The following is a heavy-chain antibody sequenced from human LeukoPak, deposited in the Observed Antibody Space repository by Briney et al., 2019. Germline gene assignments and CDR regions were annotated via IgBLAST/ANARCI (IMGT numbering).Heavy chain of an antibody. CDR1: GYTFTSNY. Sequence: ASVKVSCKAFGYTFTSNYMHWVRQAPGQGPEWMGVISPSGGSTTYAQKFQGRVTLTRDMSTSTDYLELSSLRSEGTAVYYCATVYSYDSSAYYRLDYWGQGTLVTVSS. CDR2: ISPSGGST. CDR3: ATVYSYDSSAYYRLDY. D-gene: IGHD3-22*01. V-gene: IGHV1-46*01. J-gene: IGHJ4*02.